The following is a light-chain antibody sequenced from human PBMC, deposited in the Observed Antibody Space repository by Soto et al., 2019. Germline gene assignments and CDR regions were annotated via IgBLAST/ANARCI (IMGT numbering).Light chain of an antibody. V-gene: IGKV3-11*01. CDR1: QSVSSY. CDR2: DAS. Sequence: EIGLTQSPATLSFSPWERATLSWRASQSVSSYLAWYQQKPGQAPRLLIYDASNRATGIPARFSGSGSGTDFTLTISSLEPEDFAVYYCQQYGSSPLTFGGGTKVDI. CDR3: QQYGSSPLT. J-gene: IGKJ4*01.